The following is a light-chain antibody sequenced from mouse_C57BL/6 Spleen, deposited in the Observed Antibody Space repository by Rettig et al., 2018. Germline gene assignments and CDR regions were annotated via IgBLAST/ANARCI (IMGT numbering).Light chain of an antibody. Sequence: QIVLTQSPAIMSASPGEKVTMTCSASSSINYMHWYQQKPGSSPKRWLYDTSKLASGVPARFSGSGSGTSYSLTISSMEAEDAATYYCHQRSSWTFGGGTK. J-gene: IGKJ1*01. V-gene: IGKV4-70*01. CDR1: SSINY. CDR3: HQRSSWT. CDR2: DTS.